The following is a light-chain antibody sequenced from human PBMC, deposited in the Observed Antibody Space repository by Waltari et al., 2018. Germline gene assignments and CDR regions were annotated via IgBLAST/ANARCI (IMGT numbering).Light chain of an antibody. CDR3: SSYAGSNNFV. Sequence: QSALTQSPSASGSPGQSVTISCPGTSRDVGGYNPVSWYQQHPGKAPKLMIYEVSKRPSGVPDRFSGSKSGNTASLTVSGLQAEDEADYYCSSYAGSNNFVFGGGTKLTVL. CDR1: SRDVGGYNP. V-gene: IGLV2-8*01. J-gene: IGLJ2*01. CDR2: EVS.